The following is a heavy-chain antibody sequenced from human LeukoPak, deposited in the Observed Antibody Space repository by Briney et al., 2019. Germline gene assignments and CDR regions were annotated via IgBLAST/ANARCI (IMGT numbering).Heavy chain of an antibody. CDR2: ISASGVMT. CDR3: ARDGVGGDYYYYYMDV. D-gene: IGHD2-21*01. V-gene: IGHV3-23*01. CDR1: GFTFTDYA. J-gene: IGHJ6*03. Sequence: PGGSLRLSCAASGFTFTDYAMTWVRQAPGKGLEWVSSISASGVMTYYADSVKGRFTVSRDTAKNSLYLQMNILRAEDTAVYYCARDGVGGDYYYYYMDVWGKGTTVTISS.